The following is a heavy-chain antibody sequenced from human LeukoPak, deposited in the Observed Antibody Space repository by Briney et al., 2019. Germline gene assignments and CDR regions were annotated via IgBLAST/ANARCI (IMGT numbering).Heavy chain of an antibody. CDR3: GTGTTVYYFDY. J-gene: IGHJ4*02. Sequence: GGSLRLSCAASGFTFSNYAMSWVRQAPGKGLEWVSAISGSGDGTYYADSVKGRFTISRDNSKNTLYLQMNSLRAEDTAVYYCGTGTTVYYFDYWGQGTLVTVSS. CDR1: GFTFSNYA. CDR2: ISGSGDGT. D-gene: IGHD1-14*01. V-gene: IGHV3-23*01.